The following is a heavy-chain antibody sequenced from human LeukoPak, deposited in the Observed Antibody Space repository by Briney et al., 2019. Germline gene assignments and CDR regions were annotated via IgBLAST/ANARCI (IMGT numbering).Heavy chain of an antibody. CDR1: GGSISSYY. Sequence: SETLSLTCTVSGGSISSYYWSWIRQPPGKGLEWIGYIYYSGSTNYNPSLKGRVTISVDTSKSQFSLKLSSVTAADTAVYYCARVHKDAFDIWGQGTMVTVSS. J-gene: IGHJ3*02. CDR2: IYYSGST. V-gene: IGHV4-59*01. CDR3: ARVHKDAFDI.